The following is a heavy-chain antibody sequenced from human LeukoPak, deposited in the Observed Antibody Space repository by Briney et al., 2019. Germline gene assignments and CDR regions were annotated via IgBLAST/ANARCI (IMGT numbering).Heavy chain of an antibody. CDR3: ARDRIVGATRGPGGDY. Sequence: SVKVSCKASGYTFTSYDINWVRQATGQGLEWMGRIIPILGIANYAQKFQGRVTITADKSTSTAYMELSSLRSEDTAVYYCARDRIVGATRGPGGDYWGQGTLVTVSS. D-gene: IGHD1-26*01. V-gene: IGHV1-69*04. CDR2: IIPILGIA. CDR1: GYTFTSYD. J-gene: IGHJ4*02.